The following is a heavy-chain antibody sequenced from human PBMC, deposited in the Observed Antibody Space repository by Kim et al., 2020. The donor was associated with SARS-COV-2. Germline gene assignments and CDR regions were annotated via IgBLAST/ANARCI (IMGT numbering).Heavy chain of an antibody. J-gene: IGHJ3*02. CDR3: ARQTGHHRSYSSSWYDESDAFDI. CDR1: GGSISSYY. V-gene: IGHV4-59*08. D-gene: IGHD6-13*01. Sequence: SETLSLTCTVSGGSISSYYWSWIRQPPGKGLEWIGYIYYSGSTNYNPSLKSRVTISVDTSKNQFSLKLSSVTAADTAVYYCARQTGHHRSYSSSWYDESDAFDIWGQGTMVTVSS. CDR2: IYYSGST.